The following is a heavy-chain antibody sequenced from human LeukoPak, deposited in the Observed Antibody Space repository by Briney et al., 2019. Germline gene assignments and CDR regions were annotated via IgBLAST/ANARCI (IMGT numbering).Heavy chain of an antibody. CDR1: GFTFSSYS. Sequence: PGGSLRLSCAASGFTFSSYSMNWARQAPGKGLEWVSSISSLSNYIYYEDSVKGRFTISRDYAKNSLYLQMNSLRAEDTAVYYCARDWGNWDFDYWGQGTLVIVSS. CDR2: ISSLSNYI. D-gene: IGHD1-1*01. V-gene: IGHV3-21*01. CDR3: ARDWGNWDFDY. J-gene: IGHJ4*02.